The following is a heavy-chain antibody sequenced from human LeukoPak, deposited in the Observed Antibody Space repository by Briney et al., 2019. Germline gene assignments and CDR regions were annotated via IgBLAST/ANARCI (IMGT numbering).Heavy chain of an antibody. D-gene: IGHD2-21*02. V-gene: IGHV4-4*07. CDR2: ISTSGST. CDR1: GGSISNYY. Sequence: SETLSLTCTVSGGSISNYYWSWIRQPAGKGLEWIGRISTSGSTNYNPSLRSRVTMSVDTSKNQFSLRLTSLTAADTAVYYCATVTDTRYNYFDPWGQGTLVTVSS. CDR3: ATVTDTRYNYFDP. J-gene: IGHJ5*02.